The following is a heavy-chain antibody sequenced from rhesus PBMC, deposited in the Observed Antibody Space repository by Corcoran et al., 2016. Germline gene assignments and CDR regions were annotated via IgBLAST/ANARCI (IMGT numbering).Heavy chain of an antibody. J-gene: IGHJ4*01. CDR1: GFTFGSYY. CDR2: CKTGAGST. CDR3: ARGVAAAGQYYFDY. D-gene: IGHD6-25*01. Sequence: EVQLVESGGGLVQPGGSLRLSCTGSGFTFGSYYMYWVRQAPGKGLECVSVCKTGAGSTRYTDSLNGRFTISKENAKNTLYLQMDSLRAEDTAVYYCARGVAAAGQYYFDYWGQGVLVTVSS. V-gene: IGHV3-8*01.